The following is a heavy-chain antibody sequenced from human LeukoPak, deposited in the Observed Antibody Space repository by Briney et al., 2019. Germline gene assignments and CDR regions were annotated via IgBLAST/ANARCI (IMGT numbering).Heavy chain of an antibody. D-gene: IGHD3-3*01. J-gene: IGHJ4*02. CDR1: GFTFSSYA. CDR2: ISGSGGST. CDR3: AKDSNRGYDFRSGPFDY. V-gene: IGHV3-23*01. Sequence: GGSLRLSCAASGFTFSSYAMSWVRQAPGKGLEWVSAISGSGGSTYYADSVKGRFTISRDNSKNTLYLQMNSLRAEDTAVYYCAKDSNRGYDFRSGPFDYWGQGTLVTVSS.